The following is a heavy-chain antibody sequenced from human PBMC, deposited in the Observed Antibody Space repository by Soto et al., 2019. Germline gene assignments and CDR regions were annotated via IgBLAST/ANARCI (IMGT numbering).Heavy chain of an antibody. Sequence: SVKVSCKASGGTFSSYAISWVRQAPGQGLEWMGGIIPIFGTANYAQKFQGRVTITAGESTSTAYMELSSLRSEDTAVYYCARVGYSSGWYDFLDWFDPWGQGTLVTVSS. CDR3: ARVGYSSGWYDFLDWFDP. D-gene: IGHD6-19*01. V-gene: IGHV1-69*13. CDR1: GGTFSSYA. J-gene: IGHJ5*02. CDR2: IIPIFGTA.